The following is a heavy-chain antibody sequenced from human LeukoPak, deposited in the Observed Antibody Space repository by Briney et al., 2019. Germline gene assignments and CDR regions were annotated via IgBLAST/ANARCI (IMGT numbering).Heavy chain of an antibody. Sequence: ASVKVSCKASGGTFSSYAISWVRRAPRQALEWMGGIIPIFGTANYAQKFQGRVTITADESTSTAYMELSSLRSEDTAVYYCARDVGIAAAGTRGYFDYWGQGTLVTVSS. J-gene: IGHJ4*02. CDR1: GGTFSSYA. CDR2: IIPIFGTA. CDR3: ARDVGIAAAGTRGYFDY. D-gene: IGHD6-13*01. V-gene: IGHV1-69*13.